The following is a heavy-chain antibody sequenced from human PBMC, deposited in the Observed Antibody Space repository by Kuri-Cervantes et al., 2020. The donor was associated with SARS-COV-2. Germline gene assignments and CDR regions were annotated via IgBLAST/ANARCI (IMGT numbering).Heavy chain of an antibody. Sequence: ASVKVSCKASGCTFTGYYMHWVRQAPGQGLEWMGWINPNSGGTNYAQKFQGRVTMTRDTSISTAYMELSRLGSDDTAVYYCARGGRGSYPGLFDYWGQGTLVTVSS. V-gene: IGHV1-2*02. CDR1: GCTFTGYY. D-gene: IGHD1-26*01. CDR3: ARGGRGSYPGLFDY. CDR2: INPNSGGT. J-gene: IGHJ4*02.